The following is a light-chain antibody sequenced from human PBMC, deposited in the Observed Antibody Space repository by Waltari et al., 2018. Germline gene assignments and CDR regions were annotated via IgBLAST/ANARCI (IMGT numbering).Light chain of an antibody. J-gene: IGLJ2*01. CDR2: DVS. CDR3: SSYTSSSTLEVV. V-gene: IGLV2-14*03. CDR1: SSDVGRYSY. Sequence: QSPLTQPASVSGSPGQSLPIYSPGPSSDVGRYSYVSWYQQHPGKAPKLMIYDVSNRPSGVSNRFSGSKSGNTASLTISGLQAEDEADYYCSSYTSSSTLEVVFGGGTKLTVL.